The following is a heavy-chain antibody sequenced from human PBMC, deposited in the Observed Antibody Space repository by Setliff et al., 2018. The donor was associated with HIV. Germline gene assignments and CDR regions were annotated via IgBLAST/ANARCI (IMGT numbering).Heavy chain of an antibody. J-gene: IGHJ1*01. CDR3: ARQWRDQDNSGVSTEYFQH. D-gene: IGHD3-22*01. CDR2: IYHSGST. V-gene: IGHV4-38-2*01. Sequence: NPSETLSLTCAVSAYSISSGYYWGWIRQPPGKGLEWIGSIYHSGSTYYNPSLMRRVTISVDTSKNQFSLKLRSVTAADTAVYYSARQWRDQDNSGVSTEYFQHWGLGTMVTVSS. CDR1: AYSISSGYY.